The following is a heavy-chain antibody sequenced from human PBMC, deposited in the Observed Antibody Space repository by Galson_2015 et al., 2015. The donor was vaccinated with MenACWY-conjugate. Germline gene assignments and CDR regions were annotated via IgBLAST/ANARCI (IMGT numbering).Heavy chain of an antibody. V-gene: IGHV3-23*01. D-gene: IGHD6-19*01. Sequence: SLRLSCAGSGFTFSNYAIYWLRQAPGKGLEWVSTITGSGGDTSYADYVKGRFTISRDNSKNTVYLRMNSLEDEDTAVYYCAMRAVAGDTPIFDFWGQGTLVTVSS. CDR3: AMRAVAGDTPIFDF. CDR2: ITGSGGDT. J-gene: IGHJ4*02. CDR1: GFTFSNYA.